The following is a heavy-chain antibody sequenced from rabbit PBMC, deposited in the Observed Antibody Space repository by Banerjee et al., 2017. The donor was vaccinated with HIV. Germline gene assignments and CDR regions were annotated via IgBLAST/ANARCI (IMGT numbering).Heavy chain of an antibody. CDR1: GFDFSSNA. J-gene: IGHJ4*01. V-gene: IGHV1S40*01. D-gene: IGHD2-1*01. CDR3: ARGGYDENYFNL. Sequence: QSLEESGGDLVKPGASLTLTCTASGFDFSSNAMCWVRQAPGKGPEWIACIYTNSGGSAYYASWAKGRFTISKTSSTTVTLQMTSLTAADTATYFCARGGYDENYFNLWGPGTLVTVS. CDR2: IYTNSGGSA.